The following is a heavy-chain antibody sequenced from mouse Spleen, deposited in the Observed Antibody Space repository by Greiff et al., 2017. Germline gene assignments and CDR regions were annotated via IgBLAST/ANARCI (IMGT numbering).Heavy chain of an antibody. CDR2: INPNNGGT. J-gene: IGHJ1*01. Sequence: VQLQQSGPELVKPGASVKMSCKASGYTFTDYNMHWVKQSHGKSLEWIGYINPNNGGTSYNQKFKGKATLTVNKSSSTAYMELRSLTSEDSAVYYCASGRLGTRYFDVWGAGTTVTVSS. CDR3: ASGRLGTRYFDV. V-gene: IGHV1-22*01. D-gene: IGHD3-3*01. CDR1: GYTFTDYN.